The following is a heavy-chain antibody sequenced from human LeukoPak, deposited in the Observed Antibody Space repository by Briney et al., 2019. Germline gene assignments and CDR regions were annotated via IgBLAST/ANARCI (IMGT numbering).Heavy chain of an antibody. J-gene: IGHJ4*02. D-gene: IGHD2-15*01. V-gene: IGHV3-21*01. Sequence: GGSLRLSCAASGFTFSSYSMNWVRQAPGKGLEWVSSISSSSSYIYYADSVKGRFTISRDNAKNSLYLQMNSLRAEDTAIYYCAKDIVGGGNDYWGRGTLVIVSS. CDR3: AKDIVGGGNDY. CDR1: GFTFSSYS. CDR2: ISSSSSYI.